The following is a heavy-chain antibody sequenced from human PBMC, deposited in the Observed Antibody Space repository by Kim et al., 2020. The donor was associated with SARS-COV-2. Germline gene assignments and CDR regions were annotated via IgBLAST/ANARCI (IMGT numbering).Heavy chain of an antibody. CDR2: IYWDDDK. J-gene: IGHJ4*02. CDR3: AHRPGYDYVWGSYRNDYYFDY. V-gene: IGHV2-5*02. D-gene: IGHD3-16*02. Sequence: SGPTLVNPTQTLTLTCTFSGFSLSTSGVGVGWIRQPPGKALEWLALIYWDDDKRYSPSLKSRLTITKDTSKNQVVLTMTNMDPVDTATYYCAHRPGYDYVWGSYRNDYYFDYWGQGTLVTVSS. CDR1: GFSLSTSGVG.